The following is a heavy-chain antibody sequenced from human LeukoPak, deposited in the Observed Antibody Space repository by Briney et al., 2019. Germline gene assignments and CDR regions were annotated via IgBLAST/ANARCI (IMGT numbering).Heavy chain of an antibody. CDR3: SRSDYDDY. CDR2: IRGDGNSA. CDR1: GFTFSSYA. D-gene: IGHD4/OR15-4a*01. Sequence: GGSLRLSCAASGFTFSSYAMSWVRQAPGKGLEWVSRIRGDGNSATYADSVRGRFTISRDNAKNMLYLQMNSLRAEDTAVYYCSRSDYDDYWGQGTLVTVSS. V-gene: IGHV3-74*01. J-gene: IGHJ4*02.